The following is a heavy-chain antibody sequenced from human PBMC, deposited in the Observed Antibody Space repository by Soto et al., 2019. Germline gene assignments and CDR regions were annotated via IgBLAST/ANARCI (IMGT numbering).Heavy chain of an antibody. CDR2: INAGNGNT. CDR1: GYTFRDYA. Sequence: GASVKVSCKASGYTFRDYAMHWVRQAPGQRLEWMGWINAGNGNTKYSQKFQGRVTITRDTSASTAYMELSSLRSEDTAVYYCARGYSGYDSVFHFWGQGTLVTVSS. J-gene: IGHJ4*02. V-gene: IGHV1-3*01. D-gene: IGHD5-12*01. CDR3: ARGYSGYDSVFHF.